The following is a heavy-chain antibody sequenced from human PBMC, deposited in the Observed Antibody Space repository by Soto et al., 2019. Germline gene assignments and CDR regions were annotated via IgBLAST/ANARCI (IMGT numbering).Heavy chain of an antibody. CDR2: VYYSGST. J-gene: IGHJ4*02. V-gene: IGHV4-39*01. CDR3: ARLTRISYFDY. Sequence: SETLSLTCTVSGGSISSSSYYWGWIRQPPGKGLEWIGSVYYSGSTYCNPSLRSRVTISVDTSKNQFSLKLSSVTAADTAVYYCARLTRISYFDYWGQGTLVTVSS. CDR1: GGSISSSSYY. D-gene: IGHD2-15*01.